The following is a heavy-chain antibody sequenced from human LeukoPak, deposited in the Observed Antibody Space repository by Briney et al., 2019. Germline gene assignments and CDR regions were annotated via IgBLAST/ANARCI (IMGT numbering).Heavy chain of an antibody. Sequence: GGSLRLSCAASGFTFSSYAMSWVRQAPGKGLEWGSAISRSGGSTYYADSVKGRFTISRDNSKNTLYLQMNSLRAEDTAVYYCAKDGSENYYYYYGMDVWGQGTTVTVSS. CDR3: AKDGSENYYYYYGMDV. D-gene: IGHD2-15*01. CDR2: ISRSGGST. J-gene: IGHJ6*02. V-gene: IGHV3-23*01. CDR1: GFTFSSYA.